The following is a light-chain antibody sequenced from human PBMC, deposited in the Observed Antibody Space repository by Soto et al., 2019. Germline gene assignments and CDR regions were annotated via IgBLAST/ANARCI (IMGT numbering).Light chain of an antibody. Sequence: DIELTQSPSSLSASVGDRFIITCRASLIISRYLHWYHQQPGKAPKLLIYAASTLQSGVPSRFSGSGSGTEFRLTISSLQPDDFATYYCQQYKAFGQGTKVDI. CDR2: AAS. CDR3: QQYKA. V-gene: IGKV1-39*01. J-gene: IGKJ1*01. CDR1: LIISRY.